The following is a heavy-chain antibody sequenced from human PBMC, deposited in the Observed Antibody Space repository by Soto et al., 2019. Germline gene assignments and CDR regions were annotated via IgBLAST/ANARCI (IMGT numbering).Heavy chain of an antibody. J-gene: IGHJ5*02. CDR1: ASTFMNYG. V-gene: IGHV1-8*01. Sequence: GASVKVSCKASASTFMNYGISWVRQATGQGLEWMGWMNPNSGNTGYALKFQGRVSMTRNTSIYTVYLELSSLASDDTAVYYCVRMASSGTLNWFDPWGQGTLVTVSS. D-gene: IGHD1-1*01. CDR2: MNPNSGNT. CDR3: VRMASSGTLNWFDP.